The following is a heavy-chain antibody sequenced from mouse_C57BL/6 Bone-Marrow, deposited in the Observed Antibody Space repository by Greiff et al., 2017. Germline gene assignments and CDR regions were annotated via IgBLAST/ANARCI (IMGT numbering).Heavy chain of an antibody. V-gene: IGHV3-6*01. CDR2: ISYDGSN. Sequence: DVKLQESGPGLVKPSQSLSLTCSVTGYSITSGYYWNWIRQFPGNKLEWMGYISYDGSNNYNPSLKNRISITRDTSKNQFFLKLNSVTTEDTATYYCARGRWYFDVWGTGTTVTVSS. CDR3: ARGRWYFDV. J-gene: IGHJ1*03. CDR1: GYSITSGYY.